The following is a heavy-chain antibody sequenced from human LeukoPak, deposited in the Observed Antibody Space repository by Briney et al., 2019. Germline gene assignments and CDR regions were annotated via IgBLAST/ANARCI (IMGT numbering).Heavy chain of an antibody. CDR1: GFTVSSNY. CDR2: FYSGGST. CDR3: ARDSRYSSGWYDYYGMDV. D-gene: IGHD6-19*01. J-gene: IGHJ6*02. V-gene: IGHV3-53*04. Sequence: GGSLRLSCAASGFTVSSNYMSWVRQAPGKGLEWVSVFYSGGSTYYADSVKGRFTISRHNSKNTLYLQMNSLRAEDTAVYYCARDSRYSSGWYDYYGMDVWGQGTTVTVSS.